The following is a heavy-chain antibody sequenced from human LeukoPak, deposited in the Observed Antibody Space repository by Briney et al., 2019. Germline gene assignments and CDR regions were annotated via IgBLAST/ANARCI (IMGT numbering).Heavy chain of an antibody. CDR2: IYSSGAT. D-gene: IGHD1-26*01. Sequence: ASETLSLTCTVSGDSINNFYWNWIRQPAGKGPEWLGRIYSSGATHYNPSLKSRLTMSIDTSKTQFFLELTSVTAADTAVYFCARDPFRSSFDSWGQGTLVTVSS. CDR3: ARDPFRSSFDS. V-gene: IGHV4-4*07. CDR1: GDSINNFY. J-gene: IGHJ4*02.